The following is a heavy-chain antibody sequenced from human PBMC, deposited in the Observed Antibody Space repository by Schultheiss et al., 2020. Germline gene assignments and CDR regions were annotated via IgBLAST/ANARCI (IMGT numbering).Heavy chain of an antibody. CDR2: IYSGGST. V-gene: IGHV3-66*01. CDR3: ARGGGYQLHFDY. CDR1: GFTVSSNY. Sequence: GGSLRLSCAASGFTVSSNYMSWVRQAPGNGLEWVSVIYSGGSTYYADSVKGRFTISRDNSKNTQYLQMNSLRAEDTAVYYCARGGGYQLHFDYWCQRALVTVSS. J-gene: IGHJ4*02. D-gene: IGHD2-2*01.